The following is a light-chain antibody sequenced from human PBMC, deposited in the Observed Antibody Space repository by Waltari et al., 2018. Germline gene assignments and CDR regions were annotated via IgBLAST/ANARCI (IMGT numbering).Light chain of an antibody. CDR3: SSYTTSSTVYV. V-gene: IGLV2-14*03. CDR2: DVT. J-gene: IGLJ1*01. Sequence: QSALTQPAPVSGSSAQSIPIPCTGTSSDVVTCDYVSWYQQHPGKAPKLMIYDVTKRPSGIANRFSGSKSGNTASLTISGLQAEDEADYYCSSYTTSSTVYVFGTGTKVTVL. CDR1: SSDVVTCDY.